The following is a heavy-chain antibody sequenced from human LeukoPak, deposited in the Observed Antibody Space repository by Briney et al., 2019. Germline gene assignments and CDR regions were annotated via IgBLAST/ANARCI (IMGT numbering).Heavy chain of an antibody. V-gene: IGHV4-59*01. J-gene: IGHJ4*02. CDR2: IYYSGST. CDR3: ARAHSIAVAADTLDY. D-gene: IGHD6-19*01. Sequence: SETLSLTCTVSGGSISSYYWSWIRQPPGKGLEWIGYIYYSGSTNYNPSLKSRVTISVDTSKNQFSLELSSVTAADTAVYYCARAHSIAVAADTLDYWGQGTLVTVSS. CDR1: GGSISSYY.